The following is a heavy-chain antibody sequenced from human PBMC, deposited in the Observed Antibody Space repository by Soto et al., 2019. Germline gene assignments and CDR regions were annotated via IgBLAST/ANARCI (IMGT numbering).Heavy chain of an antibody. CDR2: ISYDGSSK. CDR1: GFTFNSYA. V-gene: IGHV3-30-3*01. J-gene: IGHJ4*02. Sequence: GWSLRLSCAASGFTFNSYAMHWVRQAPGKGLEWVAVISYDGSSKFHADSVKGRFTISRDNSKNTLYVQMNSLRVEDTAVYYCARDQEQLAGYYFDYWGQGTLVTVSS. CDR3: ARDQEQLAGYYFDY. D-gene: IGHD6-6*01.